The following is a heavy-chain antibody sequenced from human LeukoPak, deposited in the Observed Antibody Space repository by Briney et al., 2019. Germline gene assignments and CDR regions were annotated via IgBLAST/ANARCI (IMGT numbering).Heavy chain of an antibody. CDR1: GFTFSSYW. CDR3: ARRYYFDY. V-gene: IGHV3-7*01. Sequence: GGSLRLSCAASGFTFSSYWMSWVRQAPGRGLEWVANINQDGRETDYLDSVKGRFTISRDNAKNSVYLQVNSLRVEDTAVYYCARRYYFDYWGQGTLVTVSS. CDR2: INQDGRET. J-gene: IGHJ4*02.